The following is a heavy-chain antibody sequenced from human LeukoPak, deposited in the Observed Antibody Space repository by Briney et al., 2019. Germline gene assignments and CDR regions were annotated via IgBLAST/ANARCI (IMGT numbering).Heavy chain of an antibody. J-gene: IGHJ5*02. CDR2: IDPSDSYT. Sequence: GESLRISCKGSGYSFTSYWTSWVRQMPGKGLEWMGRIDPSDSYTNYSPSFQGHVTISADKSISTAYLQWSSLKASDTAMYYCARLDDDYGSGSTCDPWGQGTLVTVSS. CDR3: ARLDDDYGSGSTCDP. D-gene: IGHD3-10*01. CDR1: GYSFTSYW. V-gene: IGHV5-10-1*01.